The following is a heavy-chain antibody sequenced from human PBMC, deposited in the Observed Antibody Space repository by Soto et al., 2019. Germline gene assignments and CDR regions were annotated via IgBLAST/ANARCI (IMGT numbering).Heavy chain of an antibody. CDR1: GYTFTGYY. V-gene: IGHV1-2*04. Sequence: ASVKVSCKASGYTFTGYYMHWVRRAPGQGLEWMGWINPNSGGTNYAQKFQGWVTMTRDTSISTAYMELSRLRSDDTAVYYCARDSSYSSSPFDYWGQGTPVTVSS. D-gene: IGHD6-6*01. J-gene: IGHJ4*02. CDR2: INPNSGGT. CDR3: ARDSSYSSSPFDY.